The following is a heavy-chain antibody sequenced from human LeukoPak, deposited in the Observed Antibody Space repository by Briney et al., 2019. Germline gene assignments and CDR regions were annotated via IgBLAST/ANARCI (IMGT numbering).Heavy chain of an antibody. V-gene: IGHV3-30*18. CDR2: ISYDGTNK. Sequence: PGRSLRLSCAASGFTFSNYCMHWVRQAPGKGLEWVAVISYDGTNKYYADSVKGRFTISRDNSKNTLYLQMNSLKTDDTAVYYCANYGDYQYFDYGGQGTPVTVSS. J-gene: IGHJ4*02. CDR1: GFTFSNYC. D-gene: IGHD4-17*01. CDR3: ANYGDYQYFDY.